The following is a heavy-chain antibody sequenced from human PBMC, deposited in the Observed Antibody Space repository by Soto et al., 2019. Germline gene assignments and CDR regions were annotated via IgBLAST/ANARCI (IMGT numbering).Heavy chain of an antibody. D-gene: IGHD3-10*01. V-gene: IGHV4-31*03. Sequence: QVQLQESGPGLVKPSQTLSLTCTVSGGSVTNNNYYCNWIRQHPGKGLEWIGYNQYTGNPFYNPSLKSRVTISVDTSKNQFSLKLSSMTAADTAVYYCATGELTGGELFFGYWGQGIPVTVSP. CDR3: ATGELTGGELFFGY. J-gene: IGHJ4*02. CDR1: GGSVTNNNYY. CDR2: NQYTGNP.